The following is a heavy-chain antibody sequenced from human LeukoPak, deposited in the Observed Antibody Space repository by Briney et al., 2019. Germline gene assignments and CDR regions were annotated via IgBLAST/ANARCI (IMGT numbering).Heavy chain of an antibody. Sequence: SETLSLTCTVSGYSISSGYYWGWIRQPPGKGLEWIGSIYHSASTYYNPSLKSRVTISVDTSKNQFSLKLSSVTAADTAVYYCAREDYGGNSFLLPYYWGQGTLVTVSS. CDR1: GYSISSGYY. D-gene: IGHD4-23*01. J-gene: IGHJ4*02. V-gene: IGHV4-38-2*02. CDR3: AREDYGGNSFLLPYY. CDR2: IYHSAST.